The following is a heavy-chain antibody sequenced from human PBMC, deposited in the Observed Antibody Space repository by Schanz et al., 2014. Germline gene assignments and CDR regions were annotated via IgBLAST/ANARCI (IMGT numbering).Heavy chain of an antibody. CDR3: ARGFDVWDR. D-gene: IGHD3-3*01. CDR2: INLSGGST. J-gene: IGHJ4*02. CDR1: GYTFTSYS. Sequence: QVQLLQSGAEVKKPGASVKVSCKASGYTFTSYSMHWVRQAPGQGLEWMGIINLSGGSTNNAQKFQGRVTMTRDTSTSTVYMELRSHTSDDTAVYYCARGFDVWDRWGQGTLVIVSS. V-gene: IGHV1-46*01.